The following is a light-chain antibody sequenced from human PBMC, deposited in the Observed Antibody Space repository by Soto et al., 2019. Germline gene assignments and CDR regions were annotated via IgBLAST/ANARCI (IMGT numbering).Light chain of an antibody. CDR3: ASWDDDLNGPI. CDR2: TDD. CDR1: HSNVGVNA. V-gene: IGLV1-44*01. J-gene: IGLJ2*01. Sequence: QSALTQPPSASGTPGQRVVISCSGSHSNVGVNAMSWYQHLPGTAPQLLLHTDDQRPSGIPDRFSGSHSGTSASLAISRLQSEDEGQYYCASWDDDLNGPIFGGGTKLTVL.